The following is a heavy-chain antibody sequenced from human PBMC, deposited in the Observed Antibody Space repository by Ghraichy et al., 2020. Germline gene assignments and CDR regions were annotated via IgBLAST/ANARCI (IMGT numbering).Heavy chain of an antibody. Sequence: GESLNISCVASGFSLTTYMMNWVRQAPEKGLEWVSSIRGSVDETRYADSVQGRFIISLDTSKNTLYLQMSSLRAEDTATYYCVKGGTGADQIFAFWGQGTPVTVSS. D-gene: IGHD1-1*01. CDR1: GFSLTTYM. V-gene: IGHV3-23*01. CDR2: IRGSVDET. CDR3: VKGGTGADQIFAF. J-gene: IGHJ4*02.